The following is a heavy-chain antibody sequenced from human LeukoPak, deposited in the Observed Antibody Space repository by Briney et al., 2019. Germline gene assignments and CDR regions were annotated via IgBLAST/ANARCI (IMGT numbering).Heavy chain of an antibody. Sequence: GGSLRLSCAASGFTVSSNYMSWVRQAPGKGLEWVSVIYGGGSTYYADSVKGRFTISRDNSKNTVYLQLNSLRAEDTAVYYCARRDSTGWYYFDYWGQGTLVTVSS. CDR1: GFTVSSNY. D-gene: IGHD6-19*01. V-gene: IGHV3-53*01. J-gene: IGHJ4*02. CDR3: ARRDSTGWYYFDY. CDR2: IYGGGST.